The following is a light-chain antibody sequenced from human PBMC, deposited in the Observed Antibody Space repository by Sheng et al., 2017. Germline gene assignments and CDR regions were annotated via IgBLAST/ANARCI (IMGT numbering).Light chain of an antibody. CDR3: QQSYRRGTT. V-gene: IGKV1-39*01. CDR1: QSISSY. J-gene: IGKJ3*01. Sequence: DIQMTQSPSSLSASVGDRVTITCRASQSISSYLNWYQQKPGKAPKLLIYAASSLQSGVPSRFSGSGSGTDFTLTISSLQPEDFATYYCQQSYRRGTTFGPGTKVDIK. CDR2: AAS.